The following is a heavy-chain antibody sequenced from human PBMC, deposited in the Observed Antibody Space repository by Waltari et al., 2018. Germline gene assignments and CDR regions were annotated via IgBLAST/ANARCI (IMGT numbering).Heavy chain of an antibody. J-gene: IGHJ5*02. CDR2: LISIFGTA. D-gene: IGHD3-22*01. CDR3: ARGTQYYYDSSGYYWWFYP. Sequence: QVQLVQSGAEVKKPGSSVKVSCKASGGTFSSYAISWVRQAPGQGLEWMGGLISIFGTANDARKFQGRVTITTDESTSTAYMELSSLRSEDTAVYYCARGTQYYYDSSGYYWWFYPWGQGTLVTVSS. CDR1: GGTFSSYA. V-gene: IGHV1-69*05.